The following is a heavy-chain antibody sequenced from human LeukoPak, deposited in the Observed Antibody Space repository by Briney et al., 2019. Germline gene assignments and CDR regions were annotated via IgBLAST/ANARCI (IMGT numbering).Heavy chain of an antibody. Sequence: GGSLRLSCAASGFTVSSNYMSWVRQAPGKGLEWVSVIYSGGSTYYADSVKGRFTISRDNSKNTLYLQMNSLRAEDTAVYYCASSSGYYCGLDYWGQGTLVTVSS. CDR2: IYSGGST. CDR1: GFTVSSNY. CDR3: ASSSGYYCGLDY. D-gene: IGHD3-22*01. J-gene: IGHJ4*02. V-gene: IGHV3-53*01.